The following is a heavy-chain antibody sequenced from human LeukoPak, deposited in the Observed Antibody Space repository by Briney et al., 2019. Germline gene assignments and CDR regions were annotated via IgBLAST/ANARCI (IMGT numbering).Heavy chain of an antibody. CDR3: ATLTTVVTAYYFDY. CDR2: IYHSGST. V-gene: IGHV4-4*09. CDR1: GGSTSSYY. J-gene: IGHJ4*02. Sequence: PSETLSLTCTVSGGSTSSYYWSWIRQPPGKGLEWIGYIYHSGSTDYNPSIKSRVTISVDTSKSQFSLKLTSVTAADTAVYYCATLTTVVTAYYFDYWGQGTLVTVSS. D-gene: IGHD4-23*01.